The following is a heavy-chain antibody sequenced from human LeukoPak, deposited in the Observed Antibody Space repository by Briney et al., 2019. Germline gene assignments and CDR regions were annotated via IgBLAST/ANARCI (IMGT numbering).Heavy chain of an antibody. CDR2: ITSDGSDT. CDR3: ARGVAGARYFDY. J-gene: IGHJ4*02. CDR1: GFTFGNYW. Sequence: SGGSLRLSCPASGFTFGNYWMHWVRQAPGKGLEWVSLITSDGSDTSYADSVKGRFTISRDNADNTLYLQLNNLRADDTAVYYCARGVAGARYFDYWGQGTLVTISS. D-gene: IGHD6-19*01. V-gene: IGHV3-74*01.